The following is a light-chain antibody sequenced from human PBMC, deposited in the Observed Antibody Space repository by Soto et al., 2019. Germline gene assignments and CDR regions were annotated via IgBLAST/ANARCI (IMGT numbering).Light chain of an antibody. CDR1: RRIISDF. CDR3: QQTYHSPRT. J-gene: IGKJ2*01. CDR2: DAS. Sequence: EIVLTQSPGTLSLSPGETASLSCGASRRIISDFLAWYQQKGGQPPRLLIYDASKRATGIPARFSGSGSGTPFTLTISRVEPEDSALYYCQQTYHSPRTFGQGTSLEIK. V-gene: IGKV3-20*01.